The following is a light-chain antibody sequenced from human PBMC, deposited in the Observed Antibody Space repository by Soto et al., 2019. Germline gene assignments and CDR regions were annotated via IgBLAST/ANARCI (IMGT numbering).Light chain of an antibody. Sequence: DIQMTQSPSSLSASVGDRVTITCRASQSISIYLNWYQQKPGTAAKLLIYAASSLHSGVPARFSGIGSGTDFTLTISSQQPEDFATYYCEQSYSTPRTFGQGTHADIK. V-gene: IGKV1-39*01. CDR3: EQSYSTPRT. CDR1: QSISIY. CDR2: AAS. J-gene: IGKJ1*01.